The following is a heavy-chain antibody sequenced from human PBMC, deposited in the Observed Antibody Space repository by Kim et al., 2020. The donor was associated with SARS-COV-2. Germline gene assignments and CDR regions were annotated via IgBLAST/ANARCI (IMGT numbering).Heavy chain of an antibody. Sequence: SETLSLTCTVSGYSISSGYYWGWIRQPPGKGLEWIGAIYHSGSTYYNPSLKSRVTISVDTSKNQFSLKLSSVTAADTAVYYCVRVLDSSGWGVYWGQGTL. CDR3: VRVLDSSGWGVY. V-gene: IGHV4-38-2*02. J-gene: IGHJ4*02. CDR2: IYHSGST. CDR1: GYSISSGYY. D-gene: IGHD3-22*01.